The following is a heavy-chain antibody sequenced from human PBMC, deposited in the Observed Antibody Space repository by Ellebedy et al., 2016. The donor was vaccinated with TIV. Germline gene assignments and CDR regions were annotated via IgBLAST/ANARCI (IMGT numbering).Heavy chain of an antibody. CDR1: GFTFRSYG. CDR2: ISYDGSNK. J-gene: IGHJ3*02. CDR3: AKDLRIALIEDACDI. D-gene: IGHD3-22*01. V-gene: IGHV3-30*18. Sequence: PGGSLRLSCVASGFTFRSYGLHWVRQAPGKGLEWVAAISYDGSNKYYGDSVKGRFTISRDNSKNTLYLQMNSLRAEDTAVYYCAKDLRIALIEDACDIWGQGTMVTVSS.